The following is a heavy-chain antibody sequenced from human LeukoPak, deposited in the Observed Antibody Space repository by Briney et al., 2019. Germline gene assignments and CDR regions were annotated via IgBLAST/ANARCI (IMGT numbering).Heavy chain of an antibody. D-gene: IGHD3-22*01. CDR3: AWSSGYYAPFDY. CDR1: GGSFSGYY. Sequence: SETLSLTCAVYGGSFSGYYWSWIRQPPGKGLEWIGEINHSGSTNYNPSLKSRVTISVDTSKNQFSLKLSSVTAADTAVYYCAWSSGYYAPFDYWGQGTLVTVSS. V-gene: IGHV4-34*01. J-gene: IGHJ4*02. CDR2: INHSGST.